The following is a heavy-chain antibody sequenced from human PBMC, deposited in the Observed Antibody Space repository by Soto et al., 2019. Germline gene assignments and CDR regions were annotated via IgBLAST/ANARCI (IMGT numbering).Heavy chain of an antibody. CDR3: ARGKTPAGMAISYGMDV. CDR2: IYYSGST. D-gene: IGHD2-2*01. J-gene: IGHJ6*02. Sequence: PSETLSLTCTVSGGSISSGGYYWSWIRQHPGKGLEWIGYIYYSGSTYYNPSLKSRVTISVDKSKNQFSLKLSSVTAADTAVYYCARGKTPAGMAISYGMDVWGQGTTVTVSS. V-gene: IGHV4-31*03. CDR1: GGSISSGGYY.